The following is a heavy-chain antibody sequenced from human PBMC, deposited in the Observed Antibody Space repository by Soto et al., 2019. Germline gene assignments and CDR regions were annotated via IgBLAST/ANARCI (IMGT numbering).Heavy chain of an antibody. J-gene: IGHJ4*02. CDR3: ARGGYSGTDALDF. CDR2: VHYTGRP. CDR1: GASIGSSS. Sequence: QVQLQESGPGLVKPSETLSLTCSVSGASIGSSSWSWIRQPPGKELEWIGFVHYTGRPTYRPSLRSRVAISVDWSKNDFSLELHSATAADTAVYFYARGGYSGTDALDFWGQGIQVTVSS. V-gene: IGHV4-59*12. D-gene: IGHD1-26*01.